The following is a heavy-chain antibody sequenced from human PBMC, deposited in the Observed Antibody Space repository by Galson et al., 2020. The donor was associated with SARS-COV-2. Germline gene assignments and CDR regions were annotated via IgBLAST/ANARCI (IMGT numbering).Heavy chain of an antibody. CDR1: GFTFSSYS. Sequence: GGSLRLSCAASGFTFSSYSMNWVRQAPGKGLEWVSSISSSSSYIYYADSVKGRFTISRDNAKNSLYLQMNSLRAEDTAVYYCAIAQWFGEYPDAFDIWGQGTMVTVSS. D-gene: IGHD3-10*01. J-gene: IGHJ3*02. CDR3: AIAQWFGEYPDAFDI. CDR2: ISSSSSYI. V-gene: IGHV3-21*01.